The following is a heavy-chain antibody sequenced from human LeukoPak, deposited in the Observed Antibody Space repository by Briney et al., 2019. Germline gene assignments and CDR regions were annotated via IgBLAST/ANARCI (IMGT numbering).Heavy chain of an antibody. V-gene: IGHV4-34*01. CDR2: IKHSGST. D-gene: IGHD5-18*01. Sequence: RSETPSLTCALSGGSLSGYYWSGIRDPPGGGLEGGGEIKHSGSTNYNPSLKSLVTLSVDTSKKQFSLKMRPVNAPGTAVYYCWRDTAMIEARGKFDYWGQGTLVTVSS. J-gene: IGHJ4*02. CDR3: WRDTAMIEARGKFDY. CDR1: GGSLSGYY.